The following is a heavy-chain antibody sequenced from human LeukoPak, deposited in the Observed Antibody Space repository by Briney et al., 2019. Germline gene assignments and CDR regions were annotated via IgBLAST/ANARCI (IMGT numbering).Heavy chain of an antibody. CDR2: ITPFNGNT. CDR3: ARVGEDCSSTSCYAGFSWFDY. J-gene: IGHJ4*02. CDR1: GYTFTYRY. Sequence: GSSVKVSCKASGYTFTYRYLHWVRQAPGQALEWMGWITPFNGNTNYAQKFQDRVTITRDRSMSTAYMELSSLRSEDTAVYYCARVGEDCSSTSCYAGFSWFDYWGQGTLVTVSS. V-gene: IGHV1-45*02. D-gene: IGHD2-2*01.